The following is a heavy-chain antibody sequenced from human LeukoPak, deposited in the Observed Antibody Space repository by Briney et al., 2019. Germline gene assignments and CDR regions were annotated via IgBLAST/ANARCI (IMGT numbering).Heavy chain of an antibody. V-gene: IGHV3-30*18. J-gene: IGHJ4*02. CDR1: GFTFSDYG. CDR3: AKETEERLRFFGHHYFDY. CDR2: ISSDQNED. D-gene: IGHD3/OR15-3a*01. Sequence: HPGQSLTLSCAASGFTFSDYGMHWVRQAPGQGLEWVAFISSDQNEDYYADSVKGRFTISRDNSNDMLYLQMDSLRADDTAVYYCAKETEERLRFFGHHYFDYWAQGTGVSVST.